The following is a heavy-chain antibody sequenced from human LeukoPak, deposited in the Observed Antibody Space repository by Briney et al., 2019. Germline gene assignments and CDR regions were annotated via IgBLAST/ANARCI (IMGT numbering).Heavy chain of an antibody. CDR3: ARGGGDWGFHQSDY. V-gene: IGHV4-61*02. J-gene: IGHJ4*02. D-gene: IGHD2-21*01. CDR1: GGSFSSGSYY. Sequence: SETLSLTCTVSGGSFSSGSYYWSWIRQPAGKGLEWIGRIYASGSTNYNPSLKSRVTISVDTSKNQFSLKLSSVTAADTAVYYCARGGGDWGFHQSDYWGQGTLVTVSS. CDR2: IYASGST.